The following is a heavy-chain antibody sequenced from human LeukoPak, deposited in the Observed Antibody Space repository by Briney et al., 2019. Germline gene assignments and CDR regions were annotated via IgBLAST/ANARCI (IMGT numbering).Heavy chain of an antibody. V-gene: IGHV1-2*02. J-gene: IGHJ1*01. CDR3: ARGPEHLAVVVTAIEYFQH. CDR2: INPNSGGT. Sequence: ASVKVSCKTSGYTFTDYYMHWVRQAPGQGPEWMGWINPNSGGTNYAQRFQGRVTMTRDTSINTAYMELRNLRSDDTAVYYCARGPEHLAVVVTAIEYFQHWGQGTLVTVSS. D-gene: IGHD2-21*02. CDR1: GYTFTDYY.